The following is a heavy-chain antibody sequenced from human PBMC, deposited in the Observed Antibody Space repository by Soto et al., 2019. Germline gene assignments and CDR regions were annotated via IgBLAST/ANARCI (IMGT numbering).Heavy chain of an antibody. CDR3: ARFSGSFPGYLDP. J-gene: IGHJ5*02. Sequence: QVQLVESGGGVVQPGRSLRLSCAASGFNFGSYGMHWVRQAPGKGLEWVAVIWYDGSNKYYSDSVKGRFTISRDNSKNTLYVQVNSLRVEDTAMYYCARFSGSFPGYLDPWVRGTLVTVSS. D-gene: IGHD1-26*01. V-gene: IGHV3-33*01. CDR1: GFNFGSYG. CDR2: IWYDGSNK.